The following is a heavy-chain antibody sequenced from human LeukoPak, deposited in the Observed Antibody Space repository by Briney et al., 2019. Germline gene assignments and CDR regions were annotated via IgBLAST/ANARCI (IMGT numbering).Heavy chain of an antibody. CDR1: GFIFNNYA. CDR3: AKDNCRHYTSGPNPDSLH. J-gene: IGHJ4*02. V-gene: IGHV3-9*01. CDR2: ISWNSGSI. Sequence: GGSLRLSCAGSGFIFNNYAMHWVRQPPGKGLEWVSGISWNSGSIDYADSVKGRFTISRDNAENSLYLQMNSLRVEDTAFYCCAKDNCRHYTSGPNPDSLHWGQGALVTVSS. D-gene: IGHD6-19*01.